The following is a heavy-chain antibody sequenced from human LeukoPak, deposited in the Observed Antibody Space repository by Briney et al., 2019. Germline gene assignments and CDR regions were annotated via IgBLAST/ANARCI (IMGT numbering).Heavy chain of an antibody. CDR1: GGSITAYF. D-gene: IGHD6-19*01. V-gene: IGHV4-59*01. CDR2: ISYSGST. CDR3: AGSSGWSGVLDY. J-gene: IGHJ4*02. Sequence: SETLSLTCSVSGGSITAYFWTWIRQPPGKGLEWIGYISYSGSTNNNPSLKSRVTTSLDTSKNQFSPKLTSVTTADSAMYYCAGSSGWSGVLDYWGQGTLVTVSS.